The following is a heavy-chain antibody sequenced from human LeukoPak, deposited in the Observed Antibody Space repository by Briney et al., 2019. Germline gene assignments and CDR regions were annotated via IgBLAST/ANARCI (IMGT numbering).Heavy chain of an antibody. CDR3: ARDYVWGSFDY. V-gene: IGHV4-34*01. J-gene: IGHJ4*02. Sequence: ASETLSLTCAVYGGSFSGYYWSWIRQPPGKGLEWIGEINHSGSTNYNPSLKSRVTMSVDTSKNQFSLKLSSVTAADTAVYYCARDYVWGSFDYWGQGTLVTVSS. CDR1: GGSFSGYY. CDR2: INHSGST. D-gene: IGHD3-16*01.